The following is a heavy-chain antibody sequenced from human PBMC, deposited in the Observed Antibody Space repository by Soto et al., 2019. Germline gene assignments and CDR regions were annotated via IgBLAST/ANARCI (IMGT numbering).Heavy chain of an antibody. J-gene: IGHJ6*02. CDR1: GDSVSSNSAA. Sequence: SQTLSLTCAISGDSVSSNSAAWNWIRQSPSRGLEWLGRTYYRSKWYNDYAVSVKSRITINPDTSKNQFSLQLNSVTPEDTAVYYCARVRDIVLVPAATLYYYYGMDVWGQGTTVTVSS. V-gene: IGHV6-1*01. CDR3: ARVRDIVLVPAATLYYYYGMDV. CDR2: TYYRSKWYN. D-gene: IGHD2-2*01.